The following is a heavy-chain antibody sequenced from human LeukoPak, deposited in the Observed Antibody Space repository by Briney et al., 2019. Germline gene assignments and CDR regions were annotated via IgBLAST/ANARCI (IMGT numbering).Heavy chain of an antibody. V-gene: IGHV3-23*01. Sequence: PGGSLRLSCAGSGFPFSSYPISWVRQPPGKGLEWVSAITASGDSTYSADSVKGRFTISRDNSRNTLFLEMSSLRAEDTAVYYCAKSLRFLEPYYYYYMDVWGKGTTVTVSS. J-gene: IGHJ6*03. CDR2: ITASGDST. CDR3: AKSLRFLEPYYYYYMDV. CDR1: GFPFSSYP. D-gene: IGHD3-3*01.